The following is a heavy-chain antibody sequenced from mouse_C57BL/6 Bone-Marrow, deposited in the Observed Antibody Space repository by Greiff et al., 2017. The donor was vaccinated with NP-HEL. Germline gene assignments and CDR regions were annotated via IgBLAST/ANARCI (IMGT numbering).Heavy chain of an antibody. Sequence: VQLQQPGAELVRPGTSVKLSCKASGYTFTSYWMHWVKQRPGQGLEWIGVIDPSDSYTNYNQKFKGKATLTVDTSSSTAYMQLGSLTSEDSAVYYCAIWRLYDGYWGQGTTLTVSS. CDR1: GYTFTSYW. CDR3: AIWRLYDGY. CDR2: IDPSDSYT. V-gene: IGHV1-59*01. J-gene: IGHJ2*01. D-gene: IGHD2-3*01.